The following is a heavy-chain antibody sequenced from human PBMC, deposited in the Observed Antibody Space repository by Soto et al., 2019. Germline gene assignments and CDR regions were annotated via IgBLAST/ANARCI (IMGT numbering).Heavy chain of an antibody. J-gene: IGHJ4*02. Sequence: PGGSLRLSCAASGCTFSSYSMNWGRQAPGKGLEWVSSISSSSSYIYYADSVKGRFTISRDNAKNSLYLQMNSLRAEDTAVYYCAIVLEYYYDSSWGYCGQGTLVTVSS. D-gene: IGHD3-22*01. CDR2: ISSSSSYI. V-gene: IGHV3-21*01. CDR3: AIVLEYYYDSSWGY. CDR1: GCTFSSYS.